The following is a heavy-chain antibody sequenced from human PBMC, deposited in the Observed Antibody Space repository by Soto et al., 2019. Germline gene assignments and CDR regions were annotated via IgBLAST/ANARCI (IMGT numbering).Heavy chain of an antibody. J-gene: IGHJ4*02. CDR3: ARDSPFDY. CDR1: GFSFSTSW. V-gene: IGHV3-7*03. Sequence: GGSLRLSCAASGFSFSTSWMSWVRQAPGKGLEWVANIKRDGSETYYVDSVKGRFTLSRDNAKNSLYLQMNSLRAEDTAVYYCARDSPFDYWGQGTLVTVSS. CDR2: IKRDGSET.